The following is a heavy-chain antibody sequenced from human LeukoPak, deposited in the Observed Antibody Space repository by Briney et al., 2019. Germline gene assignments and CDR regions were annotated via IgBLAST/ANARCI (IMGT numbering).Heavy chain of an antibody. J-gene: IGHJ4*02. D-gene: IGHD3-22*01. Sequence: SVKVSCKASGGTFSSYTISWVRQAPRQGLEWMGRIIPILGIANYAQKFQGRVTITADKSTSTAYMELSSLRSEDTAVYYCAREDYDSSGYYFDHWGQGTLVTVSS. V-gene: IGHV1-69*04. CDR3: AREDYDSSGYYFDH. CDR2: IIPILGIA. CDR1: GGTFSSYT.